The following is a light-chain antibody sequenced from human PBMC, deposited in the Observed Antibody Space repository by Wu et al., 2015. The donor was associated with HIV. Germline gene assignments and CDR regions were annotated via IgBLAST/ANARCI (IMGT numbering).Light chain of an antibody. V-gene: IGKV3-20*01. J-gene: IGKJ3*01. CDR1: XLLSXT. Sequence: GKGSTLSSLGRVXLLSXTLSLGTQAXKTSGHGVPTAPSSMVHPSRATGIPDRFSGSGSGTDFTLTISRLEPEDFAVYYCQQYGSSPLFGPGTKVDIK. CDR3: QQYGSSPL. CDR2: VHP.